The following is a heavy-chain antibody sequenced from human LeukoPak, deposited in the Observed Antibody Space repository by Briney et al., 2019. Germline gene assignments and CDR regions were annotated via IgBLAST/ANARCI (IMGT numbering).Heavy chain of an antibody. CDR2: MFDSGST. J-gene: IGHJ6*02. D-gene: IGHD3-10*01. CDR1: GGSISSSSYY. Sequence: LETLSLTCTVSGGSISSSSYYWGWIRQPPGKGLEWIGSMFDSGSTYYNPSLKSRVTLSVDTSKNQFSLKLSSVTAADTAVYYCARQPPGGDGMDVWGQGTTVTVSS. CDR3: ARQPPGGDGMDV. V-gene: IGHV4-39*01.